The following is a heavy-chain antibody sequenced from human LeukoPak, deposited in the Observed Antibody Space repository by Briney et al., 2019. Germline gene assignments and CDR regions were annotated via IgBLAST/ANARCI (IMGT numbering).Heavy chain of an antibody. D-gene: IGHD4-17*01. J-gene: IGHJ6*03. CDR2: LYYSGTT. V-gene: IGHV4-39*01. Sequence: SETLSLTCTVSGGSISSSSYYWSWIRQPPGKGLEWIGSLYYSGTTYYNPSLKSRVTISVDTSKNQFSLKLSSVTAADTAIYYCARRYGPDMDVWGKGTTVTVSS. CDR3: ARRYGPDMDV. CDR1: GGSISSSSYY.